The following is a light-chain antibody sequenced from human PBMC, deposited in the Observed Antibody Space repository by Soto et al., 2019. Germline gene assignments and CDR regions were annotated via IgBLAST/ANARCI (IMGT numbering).Light chain of an antibody. CDR1: ESIISSY. Sequence: EIVLTQSPGTLSLSPGGRATLSCRASESIISSYLAWYQQRPGQAPRLLMYGSSSRATGIPDRFSGSGSGTVFTLTISRLEPEDFAVYYCQHYDSSPWTFGQGTKVEIK. J-gene: IGKJ1*01. CDR2: GSS. CDR3: QHYDSSPWT. V-gene: IGKV3-20*01.